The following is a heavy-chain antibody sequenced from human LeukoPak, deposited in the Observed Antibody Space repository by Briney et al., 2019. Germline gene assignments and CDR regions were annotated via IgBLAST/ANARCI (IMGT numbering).Heavy chain of an antibody. V-gene: IGHV3-30*14. Sequence: GGSLRLSCAASGFTFSSYAMHWVRQAPGKGLEWVAVISYDGSNKYYADSVKGRFTISRDDSKHTLYLQMYSLRVEDTAVYYCAKEESDYYGSGEADYWGQGTLVTVSS. CDR2: ISYDGSNK. J-gene: IGHJ4*02. CDR3: AKEESDYYGSGEADY. CDR1: GFTFSSYA. D-gene: IGHD3-10*01.